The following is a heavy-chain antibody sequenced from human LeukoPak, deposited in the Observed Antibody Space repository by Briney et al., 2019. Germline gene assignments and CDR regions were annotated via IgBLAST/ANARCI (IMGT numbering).Heavy chain of an antibody. V-gene: IGHV3-66*01. J-gene: IGHJ6*02. CDR2: IYSDGST. D-gene: IGHD1-14*01. CDR1: GFTVSSDY. Sequence: GGSLRLSCAASGFTVSSDYMTWGRQAPGKGLGWVSVIYSDGSTYYADSVKGRFTIPRDNSKNTLYLQMNSLRVEDTAVFYCARAPGTTLYYGGLDVWGQGTTVTVSS. CDR3: ARAPGTTLYYGGLDV.